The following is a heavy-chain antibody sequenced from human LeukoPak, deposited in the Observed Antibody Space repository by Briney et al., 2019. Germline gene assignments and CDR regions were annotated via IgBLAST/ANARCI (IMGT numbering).Heavy chain of an antibody. J-gene: IGHJ4*02. CDR3: ARDLPDGAARPAEDC. V-gene: IGHV3-7*01. D-gene: IGHD6-6*01. CDR2: IKKDGSEK. CDR1: GFTFNNCW. Sequence: GGSLRLSCTASGFTFNNCWMNWVRQAPGKGLEWVANIKKDGSEKYYVDSVKGRFTISRDNAKNSLYLQMNSLRAEDTAVYYCARDLPDGAARPAEDCWGQGTLVTVSS.